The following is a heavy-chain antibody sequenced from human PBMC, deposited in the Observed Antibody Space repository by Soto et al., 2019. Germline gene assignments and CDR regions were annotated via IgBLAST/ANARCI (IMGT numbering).Heavy chain of an antibody. D-gene: IGHD3-16*01. Sequence: EVQLVESGGGLVQPGGSLRLSCAASGFTFSRYWLHWVRQAPGKGLMWVSRIKSDGITTNYADSVKGRFTISRDNARNTVYLQMNRLRGDDTAVYFCAWGALYAFYLDVWGKGTTVTVSS. J-gene: IGHJ6*03. CDR1: GFTFSRYW. V-gene: IGHV3-74*01. CDR2: IKSDGITT. CDR3: AWGALYAFYLDV.